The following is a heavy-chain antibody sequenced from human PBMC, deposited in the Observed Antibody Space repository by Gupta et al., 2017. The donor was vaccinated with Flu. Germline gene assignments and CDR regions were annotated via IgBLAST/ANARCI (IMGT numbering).Heavy chain of an antibody. CDR3: ASRTTVTPFDY. CDR1: GFPFSSYW. CDR2: INSDGSST. D-gene: IGHD4-17*01. V-gene: IGHV3-74*01. Sequence: EVQLVESGGGLVQPGGSLRLSCAASGFPFSSYWMHWVRQAPGKGLVWVSRINSDGSSTSYADSVKGRFTISRDNAKNTLYLQMNSLRAEDTAVYYCASRTTVTPFDYWGQGTLVTVSS. J-gene: IGHJ4*02.